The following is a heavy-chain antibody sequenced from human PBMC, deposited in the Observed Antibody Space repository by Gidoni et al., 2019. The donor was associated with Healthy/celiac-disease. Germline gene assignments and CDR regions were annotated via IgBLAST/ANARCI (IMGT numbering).Heavy chain of an antibody. J-gene: IGHJ6*02. V-gene: IGHV3-9*01. Sequence: EVQLVESGGGLVQPGRSLRLSCAASGFTFDDYAMHWVRHAPGKGLEWVSGISWNSGSIGYADSVKGRFTISRDNAKNSLYLQMNSLRAEDTALYYCAKGTVTDPLYGMDVWGQGTTVTVSS. CDR2: ISWNSGSI. CDR1: GFTFDDYA. CDR3: AKGTVTDPLYGMDV. D-gene: IGHD4-17*01.